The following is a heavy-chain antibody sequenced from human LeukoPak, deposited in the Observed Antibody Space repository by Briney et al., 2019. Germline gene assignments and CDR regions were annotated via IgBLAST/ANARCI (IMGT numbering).Heavy chain of an antibody. CDR1: GYTLTELS. V-gene: IGHV1-24*01. Sequence: ASVKVSCKVSGYTLTELSMHWVRQAPGKGLEWMGGFDPEDGETIYAQKFQGRVTMTEDTSTDTAYMELSSLRSEDTAVYYCAXXSEVWRYYNEXXYWGXGTLVXXSS. J-gene: IGHJ4*02. D-gene: IGHD3-10*01. CDR2: FDPEDGET. CDR3: AXXSEVWRYYNEXXY.